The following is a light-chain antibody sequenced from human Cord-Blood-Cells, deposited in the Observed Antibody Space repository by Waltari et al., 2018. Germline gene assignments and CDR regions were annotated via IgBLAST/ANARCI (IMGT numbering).Light chain of an antibody. Sequence: QSALTQPASVSGSPGQTITISCTGTSSDVGSYNLFSWYQQHPGKAPKLMIYEGSKLPSGVSNRFSGSKSGNTASLTISGLQAEDEADYYCCSYAGSSTWVFGGGTKLTVL. CDR3: CSYAGSSTWV. V-gene: IGLV2-23*01. CDR1: SSDVGSYNL. CDR2: EGS. J-gene: IGLJ3*02.